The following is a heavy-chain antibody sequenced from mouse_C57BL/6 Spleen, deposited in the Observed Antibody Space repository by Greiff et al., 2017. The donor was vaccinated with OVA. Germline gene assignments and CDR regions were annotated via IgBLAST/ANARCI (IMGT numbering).Heavy chain of an antibody. CDR2: ISSGSSTI. CDR1: GFTFSDYG. Sequence: DVHLVESGGGLVKPGGSLKLSCAASGFTFSDYGMHWVRQAPEKGLEWVAYISSGSSTIYYADTVKGRFTISRDNAKNTLFLQMTSLRSEDTAMYYCARGTTVVAPGYFDVWGTGTTVTVSS. V-gene: IGHV5-17*01. J-gene: IGHJ1*03. CDR3: ARGTTVVAPGYFDV. D-gene: IGHD1-1*01.